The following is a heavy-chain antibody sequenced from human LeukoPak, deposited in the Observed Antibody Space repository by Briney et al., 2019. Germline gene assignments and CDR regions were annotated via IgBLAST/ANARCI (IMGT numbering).Heavy chain of an antibody. CDR1: GFTFSSYA. CDR2: ITGSGGIT. CDR3: AKEGGNDYGDYGGIFDY. Sequence: GGSLRLSCAASGFTFSSYAMTWVRQAPGKGLEWVSSITGSGGITYYADSVKGRFTISRDNSKSTLYLQMNSLRADDTAVYYCAKEGGNDYGDYGGIFDYWGQGTLVTVPS. D-gene: IGHD4-17*01. J-gene: IGHJ4*02. V-gene: IGHV3-23*01.